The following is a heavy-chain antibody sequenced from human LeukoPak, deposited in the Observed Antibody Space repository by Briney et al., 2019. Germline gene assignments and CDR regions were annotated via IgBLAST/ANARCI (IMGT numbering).Heavy chain of an antibody. V-gene: IGHV4-59*01. Sequence: SETLSLTCTVSGDSISSYYWSWIRQHPGKGLEWIGYIYYSGSTNYNPSLKSRVTMSVDTSKTQFSLKLSSVTAADTAVYYCARVDGRYYYGSGSYSLALDAFDIWGQGTMVTVSS. D-gene: IGHD3-10*01. CDR3: ARVDGRYYYGSGSYSLALDAFDI. CDR1: GDSISSYY. J-gene: IGHJ3*02. CDR2: IYYSGST.